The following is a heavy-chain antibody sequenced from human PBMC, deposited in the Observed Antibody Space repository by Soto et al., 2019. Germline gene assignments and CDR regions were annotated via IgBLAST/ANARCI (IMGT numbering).Heavy chain of an antibody. CDR1: GVTVSTYT. J-gene: IGHJ4*02. Sequence: GGSLRLSCASSGVTVSTYTMNWVRQAPGKGLEWVSSINGRGNYIYYAESVKGRFTISRDNAKNSLYLQMDRLRAEDTALYYCVREDGKVGTNSAFDYWGLGALVTVSS. CDR2: INGRGNYI. V-gene: IGHV3-21*01. D-gene: IGHD1-26*01. CDR3: VREDGKVGTNSAFDY.